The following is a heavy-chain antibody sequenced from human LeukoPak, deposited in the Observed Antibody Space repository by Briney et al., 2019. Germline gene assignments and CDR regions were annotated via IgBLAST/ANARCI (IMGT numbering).Heavy chain of an antibody. CDR2: INSDGSST. J-gene: IGHJ3*02. CDR1: GFSFSTYA. V-gene: IGHV3-74*01. CDR3: ARGYDSSGYYYDAFDI. Sequence: GGSLRLSCEASGFSFSTYAMSWVRQAPGKGLVWVSRINSDGSSTSYADSVKGRFAISRDNAKNTLYLQMNSLRAEDTAVYYCARGYDSSGYYYDAFDIWGQGTMVTVSS. D-gene: IGHD3-22*01.